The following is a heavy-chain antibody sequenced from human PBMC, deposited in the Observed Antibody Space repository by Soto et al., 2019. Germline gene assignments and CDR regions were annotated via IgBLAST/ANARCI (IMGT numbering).Heavy chain of an antibody. CDR3: ARKRYYYDSSGYSYYFDY. D-gene: IGHD3-22*01. V-gene: IGHV4-30-4*01. CDR2: LYYSGST. Sequence: PSETLSLTCTVSGGSSSSGDYYWSWIRQPPGKGLEWIGYLYYSGSTYYNPSLKSRVTISVDTSKNQFSLKLSSVTAADTAVYYCARKRYYYDSSGYSYYFDYWGQGTLVTVSS. CDR1: GGSSSSGDYY. J-gene: IGHJ4*02.